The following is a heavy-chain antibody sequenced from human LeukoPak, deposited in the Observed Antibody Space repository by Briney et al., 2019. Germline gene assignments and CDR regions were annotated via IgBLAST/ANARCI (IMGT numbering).Heavy chain of an antibody. CDR3: ARERSGITAAGTLDY. V-gene: IGHV4-4*07. D-gene: IGHD6-13*01. Sequence: SETLSLTCIVSGGSLRSFYLRWLRHPGARGLESIARIYTSGSTNYNPPLKSRVPMSIDTSKNQFSLKPSSVAAADTAVYYCARERSGITAAGTLDYWGQGILVTVSS. CDR1: GGSLRSFY. J-gene: IGHJ4*02. CDR2: IYTSGST.